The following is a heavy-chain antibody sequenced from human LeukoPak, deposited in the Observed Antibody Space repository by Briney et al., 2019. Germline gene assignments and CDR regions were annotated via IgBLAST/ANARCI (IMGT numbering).Heavy chain of an antibody. V-gene: IGHV1-69*05. J-gene: IGHJ6*03. CDR2: IIPIFGTA. D-gene: IGHD4-11*01. CDR1: GGTFSSYA. Sequence: SVKVSCKASGGTFSSYAISWVRQAPGQGLEWMGGIIPIFGTANYAQKFQGRVTITTDESTSTAYMELSSLRSEDTAVYYCARGRPVTTPPRTYYYYMDVWGKGTTVTVSS. CDR3: ARGRPVTTPPRTYYYYMDV.